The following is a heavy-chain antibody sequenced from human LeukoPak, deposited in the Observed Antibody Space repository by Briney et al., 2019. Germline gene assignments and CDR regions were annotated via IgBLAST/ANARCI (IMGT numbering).Heavy chain of an antibody. CDR3: ARLASTCTGGSCYQYYFDY. D-gene: IGHD2-15*01. CDR2: IYYSGST. J-gene: IGHJ4*02. V-gene: IGHV4-59*08. Sequence: SETLSLTCTVSGGSISSYYWSWIRQPPGKGLEWVGYIYYSGSTNYNPSLKSRVTISVDTSKNQFSLKLNSVTAADTAVYYCARLASTCTGGSCYQYYFDYWGQGTLVTVSS. CDR1: GGSISSYY.